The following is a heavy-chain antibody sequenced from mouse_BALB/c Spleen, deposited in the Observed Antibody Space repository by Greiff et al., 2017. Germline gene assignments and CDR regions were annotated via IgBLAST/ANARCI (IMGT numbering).Heavy chain of an antibody. J-gene: IGHJ3*01. CDR3: ARAYGYDVEVWFAY. V-gene: IGHV5-6-3*01. D-gene: IGHD2-2*01. CDR2: INSNGGST. CDR1: GFTFSSYG. Sequence: EVQLQQSGGGLVQPGGSLKLSCAASGFTFSSYGMSWVRQTPDKRLELVATINSNGGSTYYPDSVKGRFTISRDNAKNTLYLQMSSLKSEDTAMYYCARAYGYDVEVWFAYWGEGTLVTVSA.